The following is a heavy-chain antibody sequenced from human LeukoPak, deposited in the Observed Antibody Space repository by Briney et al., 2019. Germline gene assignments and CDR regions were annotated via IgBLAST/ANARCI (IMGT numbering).Heavy chain of an antibody. V-gene: IGHV5-51*01. CDR3: ARRREATGWADIFDY. D-gene: IGHD1-1*01. CDR2: IYPGDSDI. Sequence: GESLKISCKGSGYSFTTYWIGWVRQMPAKGLEWMGVIYPGDSDIRYNPSFQGQVTISADESISTAYLQWSSLKASDTAMYYCARRREATGWADIFDYWGQGTLVTVSS. CDR1: GYSFTTYW. J-gene: IGHJ4*02.